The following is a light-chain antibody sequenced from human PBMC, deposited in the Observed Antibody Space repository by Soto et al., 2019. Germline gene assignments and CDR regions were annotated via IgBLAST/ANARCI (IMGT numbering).Light chain of an antibody. CDR2: GAS. J-gene: IGKJ1*01. CDR3: QQYSIWRT. CDR1: ESVSNN. Sequence: IVMTQSPSTLSLSTGERATLSFRASESVSNNLAWYQQKAGQAPRLLIYGASTRATGIPARFSGSGSGTEFTLTISSLQSEDFAVYYCQQYSIWRTFGQGTKVDIK. V-gene: IGKV3-15*01.